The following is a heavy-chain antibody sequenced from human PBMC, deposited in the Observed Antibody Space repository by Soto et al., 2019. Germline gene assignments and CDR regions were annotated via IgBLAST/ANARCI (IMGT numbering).Heavy chain of an antibody. Sequence: PSGTLAVTCSFSGSSISSGYYFGLIRQPPGKGLEWIGSIYHSGSTYYNPSLKSRVTISVDTSKNQFSLKLSSVTAADTAVYYCARDKTTVTHPAYYYGMDVWGQGTTVTVSS. CDR1: GSSISSGYY. J-gene: IGHJ6*02. D-gene: IGHD4-17*01. CDR2: IYHSGST. V-gene: IGHV4-38-2*02. CDR3: ARDKTTVTHPAYYYGMDV.